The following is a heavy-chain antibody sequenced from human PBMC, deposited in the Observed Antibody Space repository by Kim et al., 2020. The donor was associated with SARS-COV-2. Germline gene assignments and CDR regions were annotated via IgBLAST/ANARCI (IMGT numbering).Heavy chain of an antibody. CDR2: IYYSGST. J-gene: IGHJ4*02. Sequence: SETLSLTCTVSGGSISSSSYYWGWIRQPPGKGLEWIGSIYYSGSTYYNPSIKSRVTISVDTSKNQFSLKLSSVTAADTAVYYCARRHSSSWYGDYYFDYWGQGTLVTVSS. V-gene: IGHV4-39*01. CDR3: ARRHSSSWYGDYYFDY. D-gene: IGHD6-13*01. CDR1: GGSISSSSYY.